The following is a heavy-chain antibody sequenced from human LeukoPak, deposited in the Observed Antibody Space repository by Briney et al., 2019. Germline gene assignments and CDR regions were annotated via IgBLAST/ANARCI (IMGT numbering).Heavy chain of an antibody. Sequence: SETLSLTCTASGGSITSSNYHWSWIRQPPGKGLEWIGYIYYSGSTNYNPSLKSRVTISVDTSKNQFSLKLSSVTAADTAVYYCARNIVGATIDYWGQGTLVTVSS. D-gene: IGHD1-26*01. CDR2: IYYSGST. CDR1: GGSITSSNYH. V-gene: IGHV4-61*01. CDR3: ARNIVGATIDY. J-gene: IGHJ4*02.